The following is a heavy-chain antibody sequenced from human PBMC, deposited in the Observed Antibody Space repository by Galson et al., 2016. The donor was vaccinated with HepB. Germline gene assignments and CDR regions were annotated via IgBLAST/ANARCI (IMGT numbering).Heavy chain of an antibody. D-gene: IGHD3-10*02. J-gene: IGHJ6*02. CDR2: IYHSGST. CDR3: AGGGLFGDAYFYYGMDV. Sequence: SETLSLTCSVYGGPFSGYYWSWIRQPPGKGLEWIGEIYHSGSTNYNPSLKSRVTMSIDTSTNQFSLRLRSVTAADTAVYYCAGGGLFGDAYFYYGMDVWGQGTTVTVS. CDR1: GGPFSGYY. V-gene: IGHV4-34*01.